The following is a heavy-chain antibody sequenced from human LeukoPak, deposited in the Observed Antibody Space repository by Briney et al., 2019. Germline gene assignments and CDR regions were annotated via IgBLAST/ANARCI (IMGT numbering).Heavy chain of an antibody. D-gene: IGHD2-2*01. CDR2: IYPGDSDT. CDR3: ARHSYCSSTTCCYYYGMDV. V-gene: IGHV5-51*01. CDR1: GYSFTNYW. Sequence: GESLKISCQGSGYSFTNYWIGWVRQMPGKGLEWMGIIYPGDSDTRYSPSFQGQVTISADKSISTAYLQWSSLKASDTAMYYCARHSYCSSTTCCYYYGMDVWGQGTTVTVSS. J-gene: IGHJ6*02.